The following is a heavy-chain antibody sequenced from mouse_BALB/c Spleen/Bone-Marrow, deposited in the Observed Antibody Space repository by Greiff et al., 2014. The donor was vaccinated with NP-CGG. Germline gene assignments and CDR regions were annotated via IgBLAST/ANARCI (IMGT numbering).Heavy chain of an antibody. D-gene: IGHD1-1*01. CDR3: TGGGNFISTVVVDFDY. CDR2: IDPETGGT. CDR1: GYTFTDYE. J-gene: IGHJ2*01. Sequence: QVQLQQSGAELVKPGASVTLSCKASGYTFTDYEMHWVKQTPVHGLEWIGAIDPETGGTDYNQKFKGKATMTADKSSSTAYMELHSLTSEVSAVDYCTGGGNFISTVVVDFDYWGQGTTLTVSS. V-gene: IGHV1-15*01.